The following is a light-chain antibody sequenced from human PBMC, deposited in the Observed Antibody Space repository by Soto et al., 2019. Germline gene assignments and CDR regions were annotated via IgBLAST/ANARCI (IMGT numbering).Light chain of an antibody. V-gene: IGKV3-20*01. CDR3: QQYGSSPPFT. CDR1: QSVSSSY. Sequence: EIVLTQSPGTLSLSPGERATLSCRASQSVSSSYLAWYQQKPGQAPRLLIYGASSRATGIPDRFGGSGSGTDFTLTISRLEPEDFAVYYCQQYGSSPPFTFXQGTKVDIK. J-gene: IGKJ1*01. CDR2: GAS.